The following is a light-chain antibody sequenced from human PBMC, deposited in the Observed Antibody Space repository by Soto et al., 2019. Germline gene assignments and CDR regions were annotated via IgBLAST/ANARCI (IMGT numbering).Light chain of an antibody. V-gene: IGLV2-11*01. CDR1: GSDVGGYNY. J-gene: IGLJ3*02. Sequence: QSALTQPRSVSGSPGQSVTISCTGTGSDVGGYNYVSWYQQHPGKAPKVMIYGVSKRPSGVPDRFSGSKSGNTASLTISGLQAEDEADYYCCSYAGIYTWVFGGGTKLTVL. CDR3: CSYAGIYTWV. CDR2: GVS.